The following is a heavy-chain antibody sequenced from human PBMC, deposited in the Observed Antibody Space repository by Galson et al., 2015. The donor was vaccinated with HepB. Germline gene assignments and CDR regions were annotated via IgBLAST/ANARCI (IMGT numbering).Heavy chain of an antibody. CDR3: ATEGTGSSSYEAFDY. Sequence: SVKVSCKVSGSTLTELSMHWVRQAPGKGLEWMGGFDPEDGETIYAQKFQGRVTMTEDTSTDTAYMELSSLRSEDTAVYYCATEGTGSSSYEAFDYWGQGTLVTVSS. CDR2: FDPEDGET. D-gene: IGHD6-6*01. J-gene: IGHJ4*02. CDR1: GSTLTELS. V-gene: IGHV1-24*01.